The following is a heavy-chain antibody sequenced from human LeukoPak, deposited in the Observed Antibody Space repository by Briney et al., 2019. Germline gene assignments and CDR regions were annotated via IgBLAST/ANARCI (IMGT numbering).Heavy chain of an antibody. D-gene: IGHD2-2*02. J-gene: IGHJ6*02. CDR3: ARDPQYCSSTSCYTTYYYYGMDV. Sequence: PGRSLRLSCAASGFTFSSYGMHWVRQAPGKGLEWVAVIWYDGSNKYYADSVKGRFTISRDNSKNTLYLQMNSLRAEDTAVYYCARDPQYCSSTSCYTTYYYYGMDVWGQGTTVTVSS. CDR1: GFTFSSYG. CDR2: IWYDGSNK. V-gene: IGHV3-33*01.